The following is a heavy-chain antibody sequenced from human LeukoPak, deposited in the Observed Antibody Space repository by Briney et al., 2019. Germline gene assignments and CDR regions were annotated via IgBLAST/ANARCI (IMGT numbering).Heavy chain of an antibody. D-gene: IGHD6-13*01. CDR1: GGSISSYY. CDR2: IYYSGST. V-gene: IGHV4-59*01. Sequence: PSETLSLTCTVSGGSISSYYWSWIRQPPGKGLEWIGYIYYSGSTNYNPSLKSRVTISVDTSKNQFSLKLSSVTAADTAVYYCARVKAAAGTNYFDYWGQGTLVTVSS. CDR3: ARVKAAAGTNYFDY. J-gene: IGHJ4*02.